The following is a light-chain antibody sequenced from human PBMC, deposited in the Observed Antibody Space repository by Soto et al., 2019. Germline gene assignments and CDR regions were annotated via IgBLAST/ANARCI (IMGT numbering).Light chain of an antibody. CDR2: SNN. CDR1: SFNVGGNT. Sequence: QSVLTQPPSASGTPGQRVTISCSGSSFNVGGNTVNWYQQVTGTAPKFLINSNNQRPSGVPDRFSGSKSGTSASLAISGLQSEDEADYYCATWDDSLNGVVFGGGTSSPS. V-gene: IGLV1-44*01. CDR3: ATWDDSLNGVV. J-gene: IGLJ2*01.